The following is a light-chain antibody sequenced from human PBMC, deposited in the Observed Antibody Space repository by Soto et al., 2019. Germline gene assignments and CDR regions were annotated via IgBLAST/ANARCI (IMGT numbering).Light chain of an antibody. J-gene: IGLJ2*01. CDR1: RSNIGADFA. CDR3: QSYDSSLSLV. V-gene: IGLV1-40*01. CDR2: STN. Sequence: QSVLTQPPSVSGAPGQRVTISCAGNRSNIGADFAVHWYQHLPGTAPKLLIFSTNTRPSGVPDRFSGSRSGTSASLAITGLEAEDEADYYCQSYDSSLSLVFGGGTKLTVL.